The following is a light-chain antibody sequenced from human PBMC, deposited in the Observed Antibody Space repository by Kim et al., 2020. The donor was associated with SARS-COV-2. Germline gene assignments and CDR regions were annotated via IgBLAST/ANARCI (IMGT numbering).Light chain of an antibody. CDR1: SGHSSYI. Sequence: QPVLTQSSSASASLGSSVKLTCTLRSGHSSYIIAWHQQKPGKAPRFLMKLEGSGSYNKGSGVPDRFSGSSSGADRYLTISNLQSEDEADYYCETWDSNTWVFGGGTQLTV. CDR2: LEGSGSY. V-gene: IGLV4-60*03. CDR3: ETWDSNTWV. J-gene: IGLJ3*02.